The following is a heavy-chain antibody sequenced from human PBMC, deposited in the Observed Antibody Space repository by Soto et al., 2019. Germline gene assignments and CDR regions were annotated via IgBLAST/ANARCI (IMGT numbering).Heavy chain of an antibody. Sequence: VQVLESGGGLEQPGGSLRLSCVASGLTFSIYGMHWVRQAPGKGLEWVALISYDGSTKFYADSVKGRFTISRDNSKSTLNLEMNSLSAEDTAVYFCSKDAKKYHYYNHGMDVWGQGTTVTVSS. CDR3: SKDAKKYHYYNHGMDV. J-gene: IGHJ6*02. CDR2: ISYDGSTK. V-gene: IGHV3-30*18. D-gene: IGHD2-2*01. CDR1: GLTFSIYG.